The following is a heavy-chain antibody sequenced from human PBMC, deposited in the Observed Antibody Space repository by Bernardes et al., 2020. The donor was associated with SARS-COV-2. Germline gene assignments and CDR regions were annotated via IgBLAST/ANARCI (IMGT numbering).Heavy chain of an antibody. Sequence: SETLSLTCTVSGASINSYYWTWVRQPPGKGLEWIGILYYSGSTSYSPSLRTRVTMSIDTSKSQFSLRLRSVTAADTAVYYCARVFTVTRFDYWGQGALVTVTS. D-gene: IGHD4-17*01. CDR3: ARVFTVTRFDY. V-gene: IGHV4-59*01. J-gene: IGHJ4*02. CDR1: GASINSYY. CDR2: LYYSGST.